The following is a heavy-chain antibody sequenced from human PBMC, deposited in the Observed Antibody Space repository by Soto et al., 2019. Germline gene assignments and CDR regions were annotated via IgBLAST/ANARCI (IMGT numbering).Heavy chain of an antibody. CDR3: AWEGQAPYYNSGMDV. V-gene: IGHV1-18*01. CDR2: ISGYNGNT. Sequence: QVQVVQSGDEVKKPGASVKVSCKASGYTFTNYGFSWVRQAPGQGLEWMGWISGYNGNTKYAEKFQGRVTMTTDTSTSTAHMELRSLRSDDTAVYYCAWEGQAPYYNSGMDVWGQGTAVTVSS. CDR1: GYTFTNYG. J-gene: IGHJ6*02.